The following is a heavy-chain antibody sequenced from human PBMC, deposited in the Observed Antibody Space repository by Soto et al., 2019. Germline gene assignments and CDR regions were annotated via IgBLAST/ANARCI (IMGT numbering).Heavy chain of an antibody. CDR3: RDLHSLPTRSSSDL. D-gene: IGHD4-17*01. CDR1: AGMPSPGSYL. J-gene: IGHJ2*01. CDR2: IYHSGST. V-gene: IGHV4-30-2*01. Sequence: QTRRLTKGGSAGMPSPGSYLVCRLRQAKGKGLEWIGYIYHSGSTYYNPSLKSRVTISVDRSKNQFSLKLSSVTAADTAYGDHRDLHSLPTRSSSDL.